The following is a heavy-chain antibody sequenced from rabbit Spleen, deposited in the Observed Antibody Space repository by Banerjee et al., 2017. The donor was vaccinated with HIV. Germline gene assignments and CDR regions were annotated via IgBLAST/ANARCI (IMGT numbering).Heavy chain of an antibody. D-gene: IGHD6-1*01. Sequence: QEQLVESGGGLVQPGGSLKLSCKASGFDFSNYGVSWVRQAPGKGLEWIACINAVTGKAVYASWAKGRFTFSKTSSTTVTLQMTSLTVADTATYFYANVIYGYGGALDPWGPGTLVTVS. CDR1: GFDFSNYG. J-gene: IGHJ2*01. CDR3: ANVIYGYGGALDP. V-gene: IGHV1S45*01. CDR2: INAVTGKA.